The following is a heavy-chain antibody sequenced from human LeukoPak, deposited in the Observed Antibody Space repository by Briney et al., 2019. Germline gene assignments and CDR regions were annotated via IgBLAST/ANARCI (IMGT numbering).Heavy chain of an antibody. CDR2: INPDGSWT. J-gene: IGHJ5*02. Sequence: PGGSLRLSCAASGFTFNSYWMFWFRQAPGKGLVWVSCINPDGSWTLHADSVKGRFAISRDYARNTLYLQMNSLGVEDTAMYYCARYEQRPGVTASDPWSQGTLVTVSS. CDR1: GFTFNSYW. CDR3: ARYEQRPGVTASDP. V-gene: IGHV3-74*01. D-gene: IGHD2-21*02.